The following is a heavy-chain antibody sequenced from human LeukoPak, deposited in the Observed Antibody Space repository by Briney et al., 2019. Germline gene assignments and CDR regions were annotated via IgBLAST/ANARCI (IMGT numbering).Heavy chain of an antibody. J-gene: IGHJ4*02. Sequence: ASVKVSCKASGGTFSSYAISWVRQAPGQGLEWMGGIIPIFGTANYAQKFQGRVTITADESTSTAYMELSSLGSEDTAVYYCAREEVVPAQPAYYFDYWGQGTLVTVSS. CDR2: IIPIFGTA. CDR1: GGTFSSYA. D-gene: IGHD2-2*01. V-gene: IGHV1-69*13. CDR3: AREEVVPAQPAYYFDY.